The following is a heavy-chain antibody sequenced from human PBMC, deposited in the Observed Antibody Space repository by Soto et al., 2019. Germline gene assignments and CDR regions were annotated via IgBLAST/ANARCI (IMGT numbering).Heavy chain of an antibody. Sequence: ASVKVSCKASGYTFTSYYMHWVRQAPGQGLEWMGIINPSGGSTSYAQKFQGRVTMTRDTSTSTVYMELSSLRSEDTAVYYCARARVLLGDDYGDYEGAFDIWGQGTMVTVSS. CDR2: INPSGGST. V-gene: IGHV1-46*03. CDR1: GYTFTSYY. J-gene: IGHJ3*02. CDR3: ARARVLLGDDYGDYEGAFDI. D-gene: IGHD4-17*01.